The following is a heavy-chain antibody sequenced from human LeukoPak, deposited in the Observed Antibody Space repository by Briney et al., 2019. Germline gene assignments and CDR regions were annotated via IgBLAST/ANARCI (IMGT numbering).Heavy chain of an antibody. V-gene: IGHV4-34*01. Sequence: SETLSLTCAVYGGSFSGYYWSWIRQPPGKGLEWIGEINHSGSTNYNPSLESRVTISVDTSKNQFPLKLSSVTAADTAVYYCASGYNWFDPWGQGTLVTVSS. CDR1: GGSFSGYY. CDR2: INHSGST. J-gene: IGHJ5*02. CDR3: ASGYNWFDP.